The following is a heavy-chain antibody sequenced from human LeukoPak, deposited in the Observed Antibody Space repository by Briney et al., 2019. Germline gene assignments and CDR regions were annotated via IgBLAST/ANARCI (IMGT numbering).Heavy chain of an antibody. CDR3: ARRGTTVTTQNFDY. CDR2: ISSSSSYI. Sequence: PGGSLRLSCAASGSTFSSYSMNWVRQAPGKGLEWVSSISSSSSYIYYADSVKGRFTISRDNAKNTLYLQMNSLRAEDTAVYYCARRGTTVTTQNFDYWGQGTLVTVSS. J-gene: IGHJ4*02. V-gene: IGHV3-21*01. CDR1: GSTFSSYS. D-gene: IGHD4-17*01.